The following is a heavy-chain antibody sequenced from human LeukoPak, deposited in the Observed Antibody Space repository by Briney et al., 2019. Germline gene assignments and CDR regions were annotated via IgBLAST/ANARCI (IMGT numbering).Heavy chain of an antibody. CDR1: GYTFTSYY. J-gene: IGHJ6*03. V-gene: IGHV1-46*01. Sequence: ASVKVSCKASGYTFTSYYMHWVRQAPGQGLEWMGIINPSGGSTNYAQKLQGRVTITADKSTSTAYMELSSLRSEDTAVYYCAREVGGSYGYSDYYMDVWGKGTTVTVSS. D-gene: IGHD5-18*01. CDR3: AREVGGSYGYSDYYMDV. CDR2: INPSGGST.